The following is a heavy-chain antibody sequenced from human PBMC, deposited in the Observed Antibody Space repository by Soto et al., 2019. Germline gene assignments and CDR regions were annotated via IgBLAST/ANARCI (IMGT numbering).Heavy chain of an antibody. CDR3: ARKPAHGGSWFDP. CDR2: IYHSGST. V-gene: IGHV4-4*02. D-gene: IGHD2-15*01. CDR1: GGSISSSNW. J-gene: IGHJ5*02. Sequence: SETLSLTGAVSGGSISSSNWWSWVRQPPGKGLEWIGEIYHSGSTNYNPSLKSRVTLSVDKSKNQFSLKLSSVTAADTAVYYCARKPAHGGSWFDPSGQGTLVTVYS.